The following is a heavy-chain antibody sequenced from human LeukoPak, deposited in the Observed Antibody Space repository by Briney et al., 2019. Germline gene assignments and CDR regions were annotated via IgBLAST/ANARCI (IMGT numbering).Heavy chain of an antibody. J-gene: IGHJ4*02. CDR1: GLSFSDYY. CDR3: ARDPEYYYDSSGQTGGH. CDR2: VSSSGTRI. D-gene: IGHD3-22*01. V-gene: IGHV3-11*04. Sequence: GGSLRLSCAASGLSFSDYYMSWIRQAPGKGLEWVSYVSSSGTRIYYADSVKGRFTISRDNVKNSLYLQMNSLRAEDTAVYYCARDPEYYYDSSGQTGGHWGQGTLVTVSS.